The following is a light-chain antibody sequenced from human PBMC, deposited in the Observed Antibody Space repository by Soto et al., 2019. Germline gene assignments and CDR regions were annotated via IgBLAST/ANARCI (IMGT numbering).Light chain of an antibody. CDR2: DAS. Sequence: AIQLSQSPSSLSASVGDRVTITCRASRGISSFLAWNKHNPGNAPNPLIYDASSLKSGVQSRLSGRGSGTEFNLTISCLQAEDFTTYYCKQDNTFPWPFAKGTK. CDR1: RGISSF. CDR3: KQDNTFPWP. V-gene: IGKV1-13*02. J-gene: IGKJ1*01.